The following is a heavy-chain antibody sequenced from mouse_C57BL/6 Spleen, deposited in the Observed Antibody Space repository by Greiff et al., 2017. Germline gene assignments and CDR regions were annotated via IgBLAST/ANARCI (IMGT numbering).Heavy chain of an antibody. Sequence: VQLQQSGPELVKPGASVKLSCKASGYTFTSYDINWVKQRPGKGLEWIGWIYPRDGSTKYNEKFKGKATLTVDTSSSTAYMELHSLTSEDSAVYFCAGWDPFAYWGQGTLVTVSA. CDR3: AGWDPFAY. CDR1: GYTFTSYD. J-gene: IGHJ3*01. CDR2: IYPRDGST. V-gene: IGHV1-85*01. D-gene: IGHD4-1*01.